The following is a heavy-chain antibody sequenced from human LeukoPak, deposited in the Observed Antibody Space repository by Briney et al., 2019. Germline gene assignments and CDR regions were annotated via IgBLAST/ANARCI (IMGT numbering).Heavy chain of an antibody. Sequence: ASVKVSCKASGYTFTSYAMNWVRQAPGQGLEWMGWINTNTGNPTYAQGFTGRFVFSLDTSVSTAYPQISSLKAEDTAVYYCASYHLGATGVFVDYWGQGTLVTVSS. CDR3: ASYHLGATGVFVDY. CDR2: INTNTGNP. V-gene: IGHV7-4-1*02. J-gene: IGHJ4*02. D-gene: IGHD1-26*01. CDR1: GYTFTSYA.